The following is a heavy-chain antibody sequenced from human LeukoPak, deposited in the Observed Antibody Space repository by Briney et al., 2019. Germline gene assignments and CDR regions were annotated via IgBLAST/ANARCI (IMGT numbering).Heavy chain of an antibody. V-gene: IGHV3-23*01. D-gene: IGHD6-13*01. J-gene: IGHJ4*02. CDR1: GFTSSSYA. Sequence: GGSLRLSCAASGFTSSSYAMSWVRQAPGKGLEWVSAISGSGGSTFYADSVKGRFTISRDNSKNTLYLQMNSLRGEDTAVYYCAKVDGYSSSWYYWGQGTLVTVSS. CDR3: AKVDGYSSSWYY. CDR2: ISGSGGST.